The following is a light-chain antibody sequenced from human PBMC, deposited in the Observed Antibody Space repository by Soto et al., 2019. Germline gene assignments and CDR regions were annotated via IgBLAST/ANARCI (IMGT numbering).Light chain of an antibody. CDR3: SSYTSRNTHV. CDR1: SSDVGGYNF. CDR2: EVN. J-gene: IGLJ1*01. V-gene: IGLV2-14*01. Sequence: QSVLTQPASVSGSPGQSITISCTGKSSDVGGYNFVSWLQQHPGKAPKLMIYEVNERPSGVSNRFSGSKSGNTASLTISGLQAEDEADYYCSSYTSRNTHVFGTGTKLTVL.